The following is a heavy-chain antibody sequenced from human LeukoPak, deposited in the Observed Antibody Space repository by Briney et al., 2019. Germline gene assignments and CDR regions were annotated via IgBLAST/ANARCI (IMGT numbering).Heavy chain of an antibody. V-gene: IGHV3-23*01. Sequence: GGSLRLSCAASGFTFSNNGMSWVRQSPGRGLEWASGISGGGDTTYYAESVKGRFTIPRDNSKNTLFLQMNSLTAEDTAVYYCAKTNGYYDYWGQGTLVAVSS. J-gene: IGHJ4*02. CDR2: ISGGGDTT. CDR3: AKTNGYYDY. CDR1: GFTFSNNG. D-gene: IGHD3-22*01.